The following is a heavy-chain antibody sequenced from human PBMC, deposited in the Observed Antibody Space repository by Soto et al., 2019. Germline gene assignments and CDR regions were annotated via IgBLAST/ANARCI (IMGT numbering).Heavy chain of an antibody. Sequence: QVQLVQSGSSVKKPGSSVKVSCKASGGTFSSYAISWVRQAPGQGLEWMGGIIPIFNATPYAQKFQGRVTITADESTSTAYMELSSLRSEDTAVYYCAREDFDSEIYYGMDVWGQGTRSPSP. CDR2: IIPIFNAT. CDR1: GGTFSSYA. CDR3: AREDFDSEIYYGMDV. V-gene: IGHV1-69*01. D-gene: IGHD3-3*01. J-gene: IGHJ6*02.